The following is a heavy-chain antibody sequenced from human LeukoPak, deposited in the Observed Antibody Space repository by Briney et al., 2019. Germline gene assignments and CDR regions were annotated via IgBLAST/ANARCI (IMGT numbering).Heavy chain of an antibody. D-gene: IGHD3-22*01. J-gene: IGHJ5*02. CDR3: ASLGYDSSGSYNWFDP. CDR1: GYTFSSYA. V-gene: IGHV1-69*05. Sequence: GASVKVSCKPSGYTFSSYAISWVRQAPGQGLEWMGGIIPIFGTANYAQKFQGRVTITTDESTSTAYMELSSLRSEDTAVYYCASLGYDSSGSYNWFDPWGQGTLVTVSS. CDR2: IIPIFGTA.